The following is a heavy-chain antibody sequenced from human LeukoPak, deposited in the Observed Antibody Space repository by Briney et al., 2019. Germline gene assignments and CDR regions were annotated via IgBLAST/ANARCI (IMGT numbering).Heavy chain of an antibody. Sequence: SVKVSCKASGGTFSSYAISWVRQAPGQGLEWMGGIIPIFGTANYAQKFQGRVTITADKSTSTAYMELSSLRSEDTAVYFCARDVEMATIDAFDIWGQGTMVTVSS. CDR1: GGTFSSYA. J-gene: IGHJ3*02. CDR3: ARDVEMATIDAFDI. D-gene: IGHD5-24*01. CDR2: IIPIFGTA. V-gene: IGHV1-69*06.